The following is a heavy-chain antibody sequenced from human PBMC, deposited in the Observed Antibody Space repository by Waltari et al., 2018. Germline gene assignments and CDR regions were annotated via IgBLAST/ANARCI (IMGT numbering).Heavy chain of an antibody. D-gene: IGHD6-13*01. CDR3: ARVKGYSSNWYYFDY. J-gene: IGHJ4*02. V-gene: IGHV1-3*01. CDR1: GYTFTSHA. Sequence: VQLVQSGAEVKRPGASLKVSCKASGYTFTSHAMHWVRQVPGQGLDWLGWINAGSGDTKYSQKFQARVTITRDTSASTAYMELSSLTSEDTAVYYCARVKGYSSNWYYFDYWGQGTLVTVSS. CDR2: INAGSGDT.